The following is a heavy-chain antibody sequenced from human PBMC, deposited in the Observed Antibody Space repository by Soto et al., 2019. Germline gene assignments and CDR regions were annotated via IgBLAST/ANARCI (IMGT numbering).Heavy chain of an antibody. CDR1: GFTFSDYY. V-gene: IGHV3-11*06. Sequence: QVQLVESGGGLVKPGGSLRLSCAASGFTFSDYYMSWIRQAPGKGREWVSYISSSSSYTNYADSVKGRFTISRDNAKNSLYLQMNSLRAEDTAVYYCARGSRAVAGDAFDIWGQGTMVTVSS. D-gene: IGHD6-19*01. CDR2: ISSSSSYT. CDR3: ARGSRAVAGDAFDI. J-gene: IGHJ3*02.